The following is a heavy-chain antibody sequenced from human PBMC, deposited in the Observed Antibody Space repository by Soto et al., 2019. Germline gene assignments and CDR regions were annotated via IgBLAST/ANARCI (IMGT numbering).Heavy chain of an antibody. CDR3: VGSWT. CDR1: GFSFMNYA. Sequence: EVQVLESGGGLVQPGGSLRLSCATSGFSFMNYAMSWVRQAPGQGLEWVAGSSASGDRSYYADSVKGRFTISKDSSKNTLYLQMNSLRAEDTAIYHCVGSWTWGLGTMVTVSS. J-gene: IGHJ3*01. CDR2: SSASGDRS. D-gene: IGHD3-16*01. V-gene: IGHV3-23*01.